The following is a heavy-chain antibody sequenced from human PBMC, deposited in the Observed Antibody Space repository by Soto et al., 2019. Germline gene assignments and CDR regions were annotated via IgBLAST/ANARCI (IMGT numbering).Heavy chain of an antibody. Sequence: HPGGSLRLSCAASGFTFSSYGMHWVRQAPGKGLEWVAVIWYDGSNKYYADSVKGRFTISRDNSKNTLYLQMNSLRAEDTAVYYCARKGDSGKGGWFDPWGQGTLVTVSS. J-gene: IGHJ5*02. CDR3: ARKGDSGKGGWFDP. CDR1: GFTFSSYG. V-gene: IGHV3-33*01. D-gene: IGHD3-16*01. CDR2: IWYDGSNK.